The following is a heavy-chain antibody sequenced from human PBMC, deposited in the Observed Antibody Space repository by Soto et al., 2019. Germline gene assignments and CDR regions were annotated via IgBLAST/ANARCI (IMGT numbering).Heavy chain of an antibody. Sequence: SVKVSCKASGGTFSSYAISWVRQAPGQGLEWMGGIIPIFGAANYAQKFQGRVTITADESTSTAYMELSSLRSEDTAVYYCARGPPYYYDSSGYPSPHWFDPWGQGTLVTVSS. D-gene: IGHD3-22*01. CDR2: IIPIFGAA. J-gene: IGHJ5*02. CDR1: GGTFSSYA. CDR3: ARGPPYYYDSSGYPSPHWFDP. V-gene: IGHV1-69*13.